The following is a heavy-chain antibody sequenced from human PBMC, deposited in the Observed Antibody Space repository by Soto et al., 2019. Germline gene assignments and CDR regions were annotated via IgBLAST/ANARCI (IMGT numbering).Heavy chain of an antibody. D-gene: IGHD2-21*02. CDR1: GGSISSYY. CDR3: ASQRYCDDDCYLFDY. V-gene: IGHV4-59*12. Sequence: SETLSLTCTVSGGSISSYYWSWIRQPPGKGLEWIGYIYYSGSTNYNPSLKSRVIISVDKSKNQFSLKLSPVTAADTAVYYCASQRYCDDDCYLFDYWGQGTLVTVSS. J-gene: IGHJ4*02. CDR2: IYYSGST.